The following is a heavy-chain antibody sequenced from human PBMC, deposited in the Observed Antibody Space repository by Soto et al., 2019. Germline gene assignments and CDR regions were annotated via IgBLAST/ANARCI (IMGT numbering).Heavy chain of an antibody. CDR1: GYTFTRYG. D-gene: IGHD3-16*01. Sequence: QVQLVQSRAEAKNPGASVKVSCKASGYTFTRYGIGWARQAPGQGLEWMGWINTYNGNTNYAQNVQGRVTLTTDTSTSTAYMELRSLRSNDTAIYYCAMVDVYVTPSPQDVWGQGTTVIVSS. V-gene: IGHV1-18*01. CDR2: INTYNGNT. J-gene: IGHJ6*02. CDR3: AMVDVYVTPSPQDV.